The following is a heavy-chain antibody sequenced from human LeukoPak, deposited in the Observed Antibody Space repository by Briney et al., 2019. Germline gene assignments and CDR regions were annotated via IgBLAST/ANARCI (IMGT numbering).Heavy chain of an antibody. CDR3: AREPLNIPGIAAAGTRGYFDY. CDR1: GGTFSSYA. Sequence: GAAVKVFCKASGGTFSSYAISWVRQAAGQGLEWMGRIIPVLRIANYAQKFQGRVTITADKSTSTAYMELSSLRSEDTAVYYCAREPLNIPGIAAAGTRGYFDYWGQGTLVTVSS. CDR2: IIPVLRIA. D-gene: IGHD6-13*01. V-gene: IGHV1-69*04. J-gene: IGHJ4*02.